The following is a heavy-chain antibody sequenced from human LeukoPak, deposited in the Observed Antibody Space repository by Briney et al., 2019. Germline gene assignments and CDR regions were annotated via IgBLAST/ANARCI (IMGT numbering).Heavy chain of an antibody. CDR1: GFTFSSYA. CDR2: ISYDGSNK. J-gene: IGHJ4*02. CDR3: ARDPGYSYGPRLDY. D-gene: IGHD5-18*01. Sequence: GGSLRLSCAASGFTFSSYAMHWVRQAPGKGLEWVAVISYDGSNKYYADSVKGRFTISRDNSKNTLCLQMNSLRAEDTAVYYCARDPGYSYGPRLDYWGQGTLVTVSS. V-gene: IGHV3-30*04.